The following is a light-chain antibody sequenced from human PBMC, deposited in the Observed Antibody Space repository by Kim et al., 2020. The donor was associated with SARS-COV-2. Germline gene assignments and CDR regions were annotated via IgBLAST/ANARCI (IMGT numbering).Light chain of an antibody. CDR1: NIGSKS. CDR2: YDS. V-gene: IGLV3-21*04. J-gene: IGLJ3*02. CDR3: QVWDSSSDHRV. Sequence: SYGLTQPPSVSVAPGKTARITCGGNNIGSKSVHWYQQKPGQAPVLVIYYDSDRPSRIPERFSGSNSGNTATLTISRVEAGDEADYYCQVWDSSSDHRVFGGGTQLTVL.